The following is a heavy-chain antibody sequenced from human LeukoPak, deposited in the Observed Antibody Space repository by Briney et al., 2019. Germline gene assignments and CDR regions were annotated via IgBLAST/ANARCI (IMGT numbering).Heavy chain of an antibody. CDR2: MNPNSGNT. CDR1: GYTFTSYG. J-gene: IGHJ4*02. Sequence: ASVKVSCKASGYTFTSYGINWVRQAPGQGLEWMGWMNPNSGNTGYAQKFQGRVTMTRNTSISTAYMERSSLRSEDTAVYYCARGGSYYGSGSGPFDYWGQGTLVTVSS. CDR3: ARGGSYYGSGSGPFDY. V-gene: IGHV1-8*02. D-gene: IGHD3-10*01.